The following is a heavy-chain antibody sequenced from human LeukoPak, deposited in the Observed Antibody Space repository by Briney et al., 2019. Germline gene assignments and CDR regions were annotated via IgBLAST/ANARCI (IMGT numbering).Heavy chain of an antibody. J-gene: IGHJ6*03. CDR1: GFTVSSNY. V-gene: IGHV3-53*01. CDR3: ARSILYYYYMDV. CDR2: IYSGGST. D-gene: IGHD6-6*01. Sequence: GGSLRLSCAASGFTVSSNYMSWVRQAPGKGLEWVSVIYSGGSTYYADSVKGRFTISRDNTKNTLYLQMNSLRAEDTAVYYCARSILYYYYMDVWGKGTTVTISS.